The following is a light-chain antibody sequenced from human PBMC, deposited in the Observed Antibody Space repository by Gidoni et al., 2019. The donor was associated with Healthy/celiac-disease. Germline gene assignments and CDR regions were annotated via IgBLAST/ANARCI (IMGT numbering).Light chain of an antibody. Sequence: QSALTQPRPVSGSPGQSVTISCTGTSSDVGGYNYVSWYQQRPGKAPELMIYDVSKRPSGVPDRFSGSKSGNTASLTISGLQAEDEADYYCCSYAGSYTYVFGTGTKVTVL. CDR2: DVS. J-gene: IGLJ1*01. CDR1: SSDVGGYNY. CDR3: CSYAGSYTYV. V-gene: IGLV2-11*01.